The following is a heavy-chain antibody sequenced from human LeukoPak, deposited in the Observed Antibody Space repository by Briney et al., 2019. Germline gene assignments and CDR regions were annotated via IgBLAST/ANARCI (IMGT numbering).Heavy chain of an antibody. Sequence: SETLSLTCTVSGGSISSSRYYWAWIRQPPGEGLEWIGIIYHSGSTKYNPSRKSGVTISVDTSKNQFSLTLTSVTAADTAVYYCASPSPHYSDSSGYFLFYWGQGIRVIVSS. CDR1: GGSISSSRYY. CDR2: IYHSGST. V-gene: IGHV4-39*01. D-gene: IGHD3-22*01. J-gene: IGHJ4*02. CDR3: ASPSPHYSDSSGYFLFY.